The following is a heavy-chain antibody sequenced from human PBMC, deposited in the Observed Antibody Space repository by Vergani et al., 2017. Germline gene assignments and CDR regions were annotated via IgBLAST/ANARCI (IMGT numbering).Heavy chain of an antibody. D-gene: IGHD2-2*02. CDR2: INHSGST. J-gene: IGHJ6*02. CDR3: ARAGCSSTSCYMVNYYYGMDV. CDR1: GGSFSGYY. V-gene: IGHV4-34*10. Sequence: QVQLQESGPGLVKPSETLSLTCAVYGGSFSGYYWSWIRQPPGKGLEWIGEINHSGSTNYNPSLKSRVTMSVDTSKNQFSLKLSSVTAADTAVYYCARAGCSSTSCYMVNYYYGMDVWGQGTTVTVSS.